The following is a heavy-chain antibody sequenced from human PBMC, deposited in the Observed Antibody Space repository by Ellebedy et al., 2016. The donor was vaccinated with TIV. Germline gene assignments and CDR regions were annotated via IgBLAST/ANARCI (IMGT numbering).Heavy chain of an antibody. J-gene: IGHJ4*02. V-gene: IGHV3-15*01. CDR3: TTVYRYNYDSV. D-gene: IGHD5-18*01. CDR1: GFTFSNAW. CDR2: IKSKTDGGAA. Sequence: GESLKISCAASGFTFSNAWMNWVRQAPGKGLEWVGRIKSKTDGGAADYAAPAKGRFTISRDYSKNTRYLQMNSLKTDDTAVYFCTTVYRYNYDSVWGQGTLVTVSS.